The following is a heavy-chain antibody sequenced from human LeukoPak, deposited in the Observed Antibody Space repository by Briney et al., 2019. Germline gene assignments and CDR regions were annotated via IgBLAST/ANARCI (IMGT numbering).Heavy chain of an antibody. J-gene: IGHJ6*03. D-gene: IGHD3-10*01. CDR2: IYYSGST. V-gene: IGHV4-59*01. Sequence: SETLSLTCTVSGGSISSYYWSWIRQPPGKGLEWIGYIYYSGSTNYNPSLKSRVTISVDTPKNQFSLKLSSVTAADTAVYYCARVADYYGSGSYYNEGYYYMDVWGKGTTVTVSS. CDR1: GGSISSYY. CDR3: ARVADYYGSGSYYNEGYYYMDV.